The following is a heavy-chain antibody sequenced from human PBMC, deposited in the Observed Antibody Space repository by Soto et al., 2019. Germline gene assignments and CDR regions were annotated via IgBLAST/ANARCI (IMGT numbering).Heavy chain of an antibody. J-gene: IGHJ3*02. D-gene: IGHD3-16*01. Sequence: SVKVSCKASGGTFSSYAISWVRQAPGQGLEWMGGIIPIFGTANYAQKFQGRVTITADESTSTAYMELSSLRSEDTAVYYCARDLGRDGYTYTRDDAFDIWGQGTMVTVSS. CDR3: ARDLGRDGYTYTRDDAFDI. V-gene: IGHV1-69*13. CDR1: GGTFSSYA. CDR2: IIPIFGTA.